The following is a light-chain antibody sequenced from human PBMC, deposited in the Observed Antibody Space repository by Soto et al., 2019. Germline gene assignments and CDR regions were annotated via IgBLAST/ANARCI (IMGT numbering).Light chain of an antibody. CDR3: HQYANSPEA. V-gene: IGKV3-20*01. CDR1: LSVSDSY. CDR2: RAS. Sequence: EIVLTQSPGTLSLSPGERATLSCRASLSVSDSYLAWYQQKPGQAPRLLIYRASNRDTDIPDRFSGSGSGTDFTLTISRLEPEDFAVYFCHQYANSPEAFGRGTKVEIK. J-gene: IGKJ1*01.